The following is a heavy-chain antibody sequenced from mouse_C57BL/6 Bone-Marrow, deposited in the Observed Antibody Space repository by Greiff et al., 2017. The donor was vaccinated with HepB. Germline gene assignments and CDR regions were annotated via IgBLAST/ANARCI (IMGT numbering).Heavy chain of an antibody. CDR1: GYSITSGYY. CDR3: ARDPPYYAMGY. CDR2: ISYDGSN. Sequence: EVQLQESGPGLVKPSQSLSLTCSVTGYSITSGYYWNWIRQFPGNKLEWMGYISYDGSNNYNPSLKNRISITRDTSKNQFFLKLNSVTTEDTATYYCARDPPYYAMGYWGQGTSVTVSS. V-gene: IGHV3-6*01. J-gene: IGHJ4*01.